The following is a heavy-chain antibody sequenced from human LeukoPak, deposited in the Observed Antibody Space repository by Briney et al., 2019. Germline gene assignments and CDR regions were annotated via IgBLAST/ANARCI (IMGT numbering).Heavy chain of an antibody. Sequence: ASVKVSCKASGYTFTDYTMHWLRQAPGQRLEWMGWINGDNGNTKYSQKFQGRVTITRDTSTYTAYMELRSLSSADTAVYFCARAPYDILTGYSLNWFDPWGQGTLVTVSS. CDR2: INGDNGNT. D-gene: IGHD3-9*01. J-gene: IGHJ5*02. V-gene: IGHV1-3*01. CDR1: GYTFTDYT. CDR3: ARAPYDILTGYSLNWFDP.